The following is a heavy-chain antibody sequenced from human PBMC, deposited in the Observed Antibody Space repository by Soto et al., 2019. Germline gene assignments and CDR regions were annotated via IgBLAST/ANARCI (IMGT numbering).Heavy chain of an antibody. V-gene: IGHV4-31*03. D-gene: IGHD3-22*01. CDR3: ARDRYYYDSSGYYYYYYGMDV. Sequence: ASETLSLTCTVSGGSISSGGYYWSWIRQHPGKGLEWIGYIYYSGSTYYNPSLKSRVTISVDTSKNQFSLKLSSVTAADTAVYYCARDRYYYDSSGYYYYYYGMDVWGQGTTVTVSS. CDR1: GGSISSGGYY. J-gene: IGHJ6*02. CDR2: IYYSGST.